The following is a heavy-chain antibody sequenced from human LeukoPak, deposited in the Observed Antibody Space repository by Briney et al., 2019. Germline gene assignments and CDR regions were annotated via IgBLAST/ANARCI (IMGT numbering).Heavy chain of an antibody. Sequence: GGSLRLSCAASGFTFDDYGMSWVRQAPGKGLEWVSGINWNGGSTGYADSVKGRFTISRDNAKNSLYLQLNSLRAEDTALYYCARVGAVAGRNPYYFDYWGQGTLVTVSS. CDR1: GFTFDDYG. CDR2: INWNGGST. D-gene: IGHD6-19*01. J-gene: IGHJ4*02. V-gene: IGHV3-20*04. CDR3: ARVGAVAGRNPYYFDY.